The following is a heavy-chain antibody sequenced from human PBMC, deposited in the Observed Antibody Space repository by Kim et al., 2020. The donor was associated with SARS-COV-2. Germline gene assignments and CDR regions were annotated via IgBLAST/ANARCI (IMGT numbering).Heavy chain of an antibody. V-gene: IGHV3-7*03. D-gene: IGHD2-15*01. J-gene: IGHJ4*02. Sequence: KFYADSVKGRITSSRGNAKNSLYLQMDSLRAEDTAVYYCANSIGYAFDYWGQGTMVTVSS. CDR3: ANSIGYAFDY. CDR2: K.